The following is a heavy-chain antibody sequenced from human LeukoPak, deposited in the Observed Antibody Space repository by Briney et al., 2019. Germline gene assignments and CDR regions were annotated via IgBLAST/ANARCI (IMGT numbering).Heavy chain of an antibody. CDR2: IRYDGSNK. V-gene: IGHV3-30*02. CDR3: AKDLISAAAGRQGGFDP. Sequence: PRGSLRLSCAASGFTFSSYGMHWVRQAPGKGLEWVAFIRYDGSNKYYADSVKGRFTISRDNSKNTLYLQMNSLRAEDTAVYYCAKDLISAAAGRQGGFDPWGQGTLVTVSS. D-gene: IGHD6-13*01. CDR1: GFTFSSYG. J-gene: IGHJ5*02.